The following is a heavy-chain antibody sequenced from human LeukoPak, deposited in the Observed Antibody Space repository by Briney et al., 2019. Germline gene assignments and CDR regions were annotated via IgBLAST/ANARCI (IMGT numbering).Heavy chain of an antibody. Sequence: GASVKLSCRASGGTFSSYAISWVRQAPGQGLEWMGSIIPILGIANYAQKLQGRVTITADKSTSKAYMELSSVRSEDTAVYYCARAVYYYDSSGHYAFDIWGQGTMVTVSS. CDR2: IIPILGIA. CDR1: GGTFSSYA. J-gene: IGHJ3*02. CDR3: ARAVYYYDSSGHYAFDI. V-gene: IGHV1-69*04. D-gene: IGHD3-22*01.